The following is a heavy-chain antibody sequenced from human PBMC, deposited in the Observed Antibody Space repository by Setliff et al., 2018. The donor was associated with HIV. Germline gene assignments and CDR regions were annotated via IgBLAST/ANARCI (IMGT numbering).Heavy chain of an antibody. CDR1: GYTFTSYA. V-gene: IGHV1-18*01. D-gene: IGHD6-13*01. CDR2: ISAYNGNT. CDR3: ATDPGYSSTWYSESFQH. J-gene: IGHJ1*01. Sequence: GASVKVSCKASGYTFTSYAIHWVRQAPGQRLEWMGWISAYNGNTKYAPKLQGRVTMTTDTSTSTAYMELRSLRSDDTAMYYCATDPGYSSTWYSESFQHWGQGTVVTVSS.